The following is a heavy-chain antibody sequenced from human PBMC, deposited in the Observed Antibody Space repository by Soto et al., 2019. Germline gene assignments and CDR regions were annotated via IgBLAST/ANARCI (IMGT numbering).Heavy chain of an antibody. J-gene: IGHJ4*02. CDR1: GYTFTSYY. CDR3: VRDLMGNCGGDCYAALYYFDY. CDR2: INPSGGST. V-gene: IGHV1-46*01. Sequence: QVQLVQSGAEVKKPGASVKVSCKASGYTFTSYYMHWVRQAPGQGLEWMGIINPSGGSTSYAQKFQGRVTMTRDTSTSTVYMELSSLRSEDTAVYYCVRDLMGNCGGDCYAALYYFDYWGQGTLVTVSS. D-gene: IGHD2-21*02.